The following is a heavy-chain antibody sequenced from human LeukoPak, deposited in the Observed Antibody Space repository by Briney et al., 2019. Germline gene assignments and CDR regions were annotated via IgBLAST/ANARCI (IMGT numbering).Heavy chain of an antibody. CDR1: GFTVSSNY. CDR3: ARHKDSGDYPLDY. CDR2: IYSGGST. V-gene: IGHV3-53*01. Sequence: PGGSLRLSCAASGFTVSSNYMSWVRQAPGKGLEWVSVIYSGGSTYYADSVKGRFTISRDNSKNTLYLQMNSLRAEDTAVYYCARHKDSGDYPLDYWGQGILVSVSS. J-gene: IGHJ4*02. D-gene: IGHD4-17*01.